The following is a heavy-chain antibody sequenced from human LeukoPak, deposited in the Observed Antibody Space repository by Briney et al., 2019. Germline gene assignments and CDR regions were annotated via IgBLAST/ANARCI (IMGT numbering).Heavy chain of an antibody. CDR3: ARGARYCSSTSCPADYYYGMDV. D-gene: IGHD2-2*01. CDR1: GYTFTSYD. CDR2: MNPNSGNT. V-gene: IGHV1-8*01. Sequence: GASVKVSCKASGYTFTSYDINWVRQATGQGLEWMGWMNPNSGNTGYEQKFQGRVTMTRNTSISTAYMELSSLRSEDTAVYYCARGARYCSSTSCPADYYYGMDVWGQGTTVTVSS. J-gene: IGHJ6*02.